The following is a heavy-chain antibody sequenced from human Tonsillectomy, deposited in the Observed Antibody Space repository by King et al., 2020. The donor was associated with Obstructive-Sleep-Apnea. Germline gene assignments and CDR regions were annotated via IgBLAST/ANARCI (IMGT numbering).Heavy chain of an antibody. CDR1: GYTFTNYA. D-gene: IGHD4-17*01. J-gene: IGHJ4*02. V-gene: IGHV1-3*04. CDR3: ARDVGDDYGAHSDY. Sequence: AQLVQSGAEVKKPGASVKVSCKASGYTFTNYAIHWVRQAPGPRLEWMGWINTGNGNTKYSQNFQGRVAIARDTSARTVYMELSSLRSEDTAVYFCARDVGDDYGAHSDYWGQGTLVTVSS. CDR2: INTGNGNT.